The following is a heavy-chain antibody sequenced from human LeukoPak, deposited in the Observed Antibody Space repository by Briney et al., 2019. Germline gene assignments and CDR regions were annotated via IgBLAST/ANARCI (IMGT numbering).Heavy chain of an antibody. CDR2: IYSGGST. V-gene: IGHV3-53*01. CDR3: ARVVLRPSVYFDY. Sequence: PGGSLRLSCAASGFDFSSNWMHWVRQAPGKGLEWVSVIYSGGSTYYADSVKGRFTISRDNSKNTLYLQMNSLRAEDTAVYYCARVVLRPSVYFDYWGQGTLVTVSS. D-gene: IGHD2/OR15-2a*01. CDR1: GFDFSSNW. J-gene: IGHJ4*02.